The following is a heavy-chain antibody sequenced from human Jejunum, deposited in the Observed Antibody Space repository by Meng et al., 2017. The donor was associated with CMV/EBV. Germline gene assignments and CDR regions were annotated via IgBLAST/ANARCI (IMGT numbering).Heavy chain of an antibody. V-gene: IGHV1-46*01. CDR3: ARASRVLGGFDY. CDR1: GYTFSNFY. Sequence: QPAQFGAVVDMPGASLNFSCKASGYTFSNFYMHWVRQAPGQGLEWMGIINPIVGYTSHEQKFQGRVTMTRDTSTSTVHMEVSSLRSADTAVYYCARASRVLGGFDYWGQGTLVTVSS. J-gene: IGHJ4*02. CDR2: INPIVGYT. D-gene: IGHD3-16*01.